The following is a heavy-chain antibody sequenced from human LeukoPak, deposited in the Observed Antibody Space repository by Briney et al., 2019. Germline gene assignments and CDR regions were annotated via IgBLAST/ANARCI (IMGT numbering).Heavy chain of an antibody. D-gene: IGHD2-2*02. V-gene: IGHV3-30*02. CDR2: IRYDGSNK. Sequence: GGSLRLSCAASGFTFSSYGMHWFRQAPGKGLEWVTFIRYDGSNKYYADSVKGRFTISRDNSKNTLYLQMNSLRAEDTAVYYCAKEDSDYCRSTSCYTFDYWGQGTLVTVSS. CDR1: GFTFSSYG. J-gene: IGHJ4*02. CDR3: AKEDSDYCRSTSCYTFDY.